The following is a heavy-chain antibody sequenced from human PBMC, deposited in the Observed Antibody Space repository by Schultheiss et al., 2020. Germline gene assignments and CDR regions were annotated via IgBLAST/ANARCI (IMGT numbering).Heavy chain of an antibody. J-gene: IGHJ4*02. V-gene: IGHV1-2*06. Sequence: ASVKVSCKASGYTFTGYYIHWVRQAPGQGLEWMGRINPNSGGTNYAQKFQGRVTITRDTSISTAYMELSRLRSDDTAVYYCARDVDDTSGWYEDYWGQGTQVTVSS. CDR3: ARDVDDTSGWYEDY. D-gene: IGHD6-19*01. CDR2: INPNSGGT. CDR1: GYTFTGYY.